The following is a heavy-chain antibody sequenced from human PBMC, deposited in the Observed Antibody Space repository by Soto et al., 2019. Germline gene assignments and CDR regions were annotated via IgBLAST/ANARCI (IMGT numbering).Heavy chain of an antibody. CDR2: VYYSGSS. CDR1: GGSIRSGGYY. V-gene: IGHV4-30-4*01. CDR3: VRGVLRGYYFDY. D-gene: IGHD1-26*01. J-gene: IGHJ4*02. Sequence: PSETLSLTCTVSGGSIRSGGYYWSWVRQPPGKGLEYVGYVYYSGSSYSNPSLKSRVTISVDTSKNQFSLKLSSVTAADTAVYYCVRGVLRGYYFDYWGQGTLVTVSS.